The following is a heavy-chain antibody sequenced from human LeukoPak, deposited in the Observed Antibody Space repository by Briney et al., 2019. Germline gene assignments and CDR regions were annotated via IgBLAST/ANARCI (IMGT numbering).Heavy chain of an antibody. V-gene: IGHV4-59*01. D-gene: IGHD6-13*01. CDR2: ISYSGST. CDR3: ARGQYSGSWSYYFDY. Sequence: SETLSLTCTVSGVSISSYYWNWLRQPPGKGLEWIVYISYSGSTNYNPSLKSRVTISLDTSKNQFSLQLSSVTAADTAVYYCARGQYSGSWSYYFDYWGQGTLVTTSS. CDR1: GVSISSYY. J-gene: IGHJ4*02.